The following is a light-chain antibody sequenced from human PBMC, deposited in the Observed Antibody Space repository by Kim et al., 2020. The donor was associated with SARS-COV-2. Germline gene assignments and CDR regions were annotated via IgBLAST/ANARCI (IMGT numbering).Light chain of an antibody. V-gene: IGLV1-40*01. CDR1: SFNIGAGYD. CDR2: ANS. J-gene: IGLJ2*01. CDR3: QSYDSSLSGVV. Sequence: QSVLTQPPSVSGAPGQRVTISCTGSSFNIGAGYDVHWYQQLPGTAPKLLIYANSNRPSGVPDRFSGSKSGTSASLAITGLQAEDEADYYCQSYDSSLSGVVFGGWTQLTVL.